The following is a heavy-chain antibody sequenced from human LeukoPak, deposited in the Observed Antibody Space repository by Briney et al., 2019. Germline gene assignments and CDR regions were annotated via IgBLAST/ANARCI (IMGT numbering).Heavy chain of an antibody. J-gene: IGHJ4*02. V-gene: IGHV4-61*05. CDR3: ARSLYGGSFYYFDY. D-gene: IGHD1-26*01. Sequence: SETLSLTCTVSGGSISSSSYYWGWIRQPPGKGLEWIGYVYYSGTANYNPSLKSRVVISVDTSKNQFSLKLTSVTAADTAVYYCARSLYGGSFYYFDYWGQGTLVTVSS. CDR1: GGSISSSSYY. CDR2: VYYSGTA.